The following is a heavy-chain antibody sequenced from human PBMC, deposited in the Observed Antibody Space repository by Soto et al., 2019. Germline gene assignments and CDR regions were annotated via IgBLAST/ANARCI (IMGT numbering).Heavy chain of an antibody. CDR3: ARHGQLALFDQ. Sequence: XDSLKLSYQCSGDSFPSYWISLVLQMPGKGLQWMGRIDPSDSYINYSPSFEGHVNISIDKSINTAYLQWSSLKASDTAIYYCARHGQLALFDQWGQGTLVTVSS. J-gene: IGHJ5*02. D-gene: IGHD6-6*01. CDR2: IDPSDSYI. CDR1: GDSFPSYW. V-gene: IGHV5-10-1*01.